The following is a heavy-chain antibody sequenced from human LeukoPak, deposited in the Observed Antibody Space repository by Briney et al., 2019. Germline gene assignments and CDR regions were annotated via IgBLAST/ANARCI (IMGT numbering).Heavy chain of an antibody. Sequence: GGSLRLSCAASGFTFSSYGMHWVRQAPGKGLEWVAVIWYDGSNKYSADSVKGRFTISRDNSKNTLYLQMNSLRAEDTAAYYCARVGQNSGTYDTYWGQGTLVTVSS. CDR3: ARVGQNSGTYDTY. CDR2: IWYDGSNK. J-gene: IGHJ4*02. V-gene: IGHV3-33*01. CDR1: GFTFSSYG. D-gene: IGHD3-10*01.